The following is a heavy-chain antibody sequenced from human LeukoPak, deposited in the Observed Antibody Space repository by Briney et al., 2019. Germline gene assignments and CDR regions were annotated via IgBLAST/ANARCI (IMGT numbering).Heavy chain of an antibody. CDR3: ARGSIGAPLPY. CDR2: INPNSGGT. CDR1: GYTFTSYD. Sequence: WASVKVSCKASGYTFTSYDINWVRQATGQGLEWMGWINPNSGGTNYAQKFQGRVTMTRDTSISTAYMELSRLRSDDTAVYYRARGSIGAPLPYWGQGTLVTVSS. J-gene: IGHJ4*02. D-gene: IGHD2-2*01. V-gene: IGHV1-2*02.